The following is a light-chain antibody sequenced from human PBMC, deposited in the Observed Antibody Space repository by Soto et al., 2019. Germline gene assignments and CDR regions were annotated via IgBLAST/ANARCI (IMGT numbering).Light chain of an antibody. J-gene: IGKJ2*01. Sequence: DIQMTQSPSTLSASVGDRVTITCRASQSISSWLAWYQQKPGKAPKLLLYKAFSLESGVPSRFSGSGSGTEFALTISSLQPDDFATYYCQQYNSYPVHFGQGTKLEIK. CDR1: QSISSW. V-gene: IGKV1-5*03. CDR3: QQYNSYPVH. CDR2: KAF.